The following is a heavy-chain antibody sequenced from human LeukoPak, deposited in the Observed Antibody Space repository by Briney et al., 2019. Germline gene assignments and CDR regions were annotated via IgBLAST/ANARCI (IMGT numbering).Heavy chain of an antibody. CDR1: GFTFSNYA. Sequence: GGSLRLSCAASGFTFSNYAMSWVRQTPGKGLEWVAATVGGRPDTYHAESVKGRFTVSRDDSRDTLFLQMNRLSVDDTAIYYXXXXXXXSCSGASCYPFDYWGQGTLVTVSS. D-gene: IGHD2-15*01. J-gene: IGHJ4*02. CDR3: XXXXXXSCSGASCYPFDY. V-gene: IGHV3-23*01. CDR2: TVGGRPDT.